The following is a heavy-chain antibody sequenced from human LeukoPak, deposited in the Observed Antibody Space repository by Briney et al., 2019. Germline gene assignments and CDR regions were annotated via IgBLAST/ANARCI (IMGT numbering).Heavy chain of an antibody. D-gene: IGHD3-3*01. V-gene: IGHV3-23*01. CDR2: ISASGLDT. J-gene: IGHJ6*03. CDR1: GFDFTAYG. Sequence: GGSLRLSCAASGFDFTAYGMSWVRQAPGKGLEWVSGISASGLDTYYADSETGRFTISRDNSKNTVHLLMNSLRVEDSAMYYCAKYGPGFGVVIEYFMDVWGKGTRVTVSS. CDR3: AKYGPGFGVVIEYFMDV.